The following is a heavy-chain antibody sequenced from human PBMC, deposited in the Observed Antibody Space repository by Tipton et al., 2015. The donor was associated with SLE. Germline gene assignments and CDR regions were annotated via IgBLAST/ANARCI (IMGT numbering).Heavy chain of an antibody. CDR3: ARGKHIVATFYRANWFDS. CDR2: TSNRGVS. Sequence: GLVKPSETLSLTCAVYGGSLSGHNWRWSWVRQAPGQGLEWIGETSNRGVSDYNPSLKSRLTLSLDMSKSQFSLKLNSVTAADTAVYYCARGKHIVATFYRANWFDSWGQGTLVIVSS. J-gene: IGHJ5*01. V-gene: IGHV4-34*01. D-gene: IGHD5-12*01. CDR1: GGSLSGHN.